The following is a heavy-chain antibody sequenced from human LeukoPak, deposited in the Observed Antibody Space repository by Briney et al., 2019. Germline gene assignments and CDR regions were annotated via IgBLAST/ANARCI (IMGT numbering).Heavy chain of an antibody. CDR1: GGSFSGYY. CDR3: ARDRDGFDY. V-gene: IGHV4-34*01. D-gene: IGHD2-21*01. J-gene: IGHJ4*01. CDR2: INHSGST. Sequence: SETLSLTCAVYGGSFSGYYWSWIRQPPGKGLEWIGEINHSGSTNYNPSLKSRVTISVDTSKNQFSLKLSSVTAADTAVYYCARDRDGFDYWGQEPWSPSPQ.